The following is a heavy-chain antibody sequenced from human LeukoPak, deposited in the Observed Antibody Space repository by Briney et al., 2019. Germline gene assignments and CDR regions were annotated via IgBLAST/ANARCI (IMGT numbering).Heavy chain of an antibody. J-gene: IGHJ4*02. V-gene: IGHV3-23*01. CDR2: ISGSGGST. Sequence: GGSLRLSCAASGFTFSNYAMNWVRQAPGKGLEWVSTISGSGGSTYYADSVKGRFTISRDNSKNTLYLQMNSLRAEDTAVYYCAKRGQSDSSAYYFVYWGQGTLVTVSS. CDR3: AKRGQSDSSAYYFVY. CDR1: GFTFSNYA. D-gene: IGHD3-22*01.